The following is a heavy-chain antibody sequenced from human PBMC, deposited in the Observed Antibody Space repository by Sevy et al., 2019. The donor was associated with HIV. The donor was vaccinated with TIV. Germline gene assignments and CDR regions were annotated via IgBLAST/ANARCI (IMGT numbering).Heavy chain of an antibody. Sequence: GGSLRLSCEASGFTFRSFDMSWARQAPGKGLEWVSSISSYSNNIYYADSVKGRFTVSRDNAKNSLFLQMDSLGAEDTGVYFCARVERWYGIDYWGQGTLVTVSS. CDR3: ARVERWYGIDY. D-gene: IGHD2-15*01. CDR2: ISSYSNNI. J-gene: IGHJ4*02. V-gene: IGHV3-21*01. CDR1: GFTFRSFD.